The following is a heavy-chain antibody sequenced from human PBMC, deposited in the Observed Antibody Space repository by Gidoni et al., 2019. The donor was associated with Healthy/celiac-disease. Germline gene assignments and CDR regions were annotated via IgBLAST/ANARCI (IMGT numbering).Heavy chain of an antibody. J-gene: IGHJ2*01. D-gene: IGHD3-22*01. CDR1: GFTFSSYA. Sequence: EVQLVESGGGLVQQGGALRLSCEASGFTFSSYAMHCVRQAPGEGLEYVSALGSNGGSTYYANSVKGRFNNSRDTSKNTLYLQMGSLRAEDMAVYYCARVFGGLTYYYDSSAPKGGYWYFDLWGRGTLVTVSS. CDR3: ARVFGGLTYYYDSSAPKGGYWYFDL. CDR2: LGSNGGST. V-gene: IGHV3-64*01.